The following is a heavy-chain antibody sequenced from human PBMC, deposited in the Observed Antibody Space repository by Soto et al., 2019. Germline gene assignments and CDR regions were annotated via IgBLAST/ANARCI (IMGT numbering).Heavy chain of an antibody. Sequence: SETLSLTCIVSGGSITSYHWSWIGQFPGQGLEWIGDIYHTGTTNYNPSLESRVTLSIDKSKNQFFLNLTSVTAADTAVYYCARSPNIYSLTWFDPWGQGILVTVSS. J-gene: IGHJ5*02. CDR1: GGSITSYH. CDR2: IYHTGTT. D-gene: IGHD3-9*01. CDR3: ARSPNIYSLTWFDP. V-gene: IGHV4-59*12.